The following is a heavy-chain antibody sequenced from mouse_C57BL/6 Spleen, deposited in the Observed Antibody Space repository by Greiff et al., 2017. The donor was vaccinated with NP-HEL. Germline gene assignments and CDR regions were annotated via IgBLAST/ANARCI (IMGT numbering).Heavy chain of an antibody. CDR3: ARGANWDRDYFDY. V-gene: IGHV1-52*01. D-gene: IGHD4-1*01. CDR1: GYTFTSYW. J-gene: IGHJ2*01. Sequence: QVQLQQPGAELVRPGSSVKLSCKASGYTFTSYWMHWVKQRPIQVLEWIGNIDPSDSETHYNQKFKDKATLTVDKSSSTAYMQLSSLTSEDSAVYYCARGANWDRDYFDYWGQGTTLTVSS. CDR2: IDPSDSET.